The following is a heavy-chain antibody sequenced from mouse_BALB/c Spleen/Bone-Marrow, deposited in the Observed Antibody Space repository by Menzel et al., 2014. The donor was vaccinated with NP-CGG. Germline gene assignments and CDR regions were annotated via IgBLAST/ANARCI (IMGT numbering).Heavy chain of an antibody. V-gene: IGHV1-7*01. Sequence: VQLQQSGAELAKPRASVKMSCKASGYTFTNYWMHWVKQRPGQGLEWIGYIDPSTGYTEYNQKFKDKATLTAGKSSSTAYMQLSSLTSEDYAVYYCARGGIYDGDAYWSQRTLVTSSA. CDR1: GYTFTNYW. CDR2: IDPSTGYT. D-gene: IGHD2-3*01. J-gene: IGHJ3*01. CDR3: ARGGIYDGDAY.